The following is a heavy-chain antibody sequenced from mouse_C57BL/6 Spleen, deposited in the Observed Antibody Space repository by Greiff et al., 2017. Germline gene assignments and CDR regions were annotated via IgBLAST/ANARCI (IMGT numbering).Heavy chain of an antibody. CDR2: IDPSGSST. D-gene: IGHD1-3*01. CDR1: GYTFTSYW. Sequence: QVQLQQPGAELVMPGASVKLSCKASGYTFTSYWMHWVKQRPGQGLEWIGEIDPSGSSTNYNQKFKGKTTLTVDKSSSTAYMQLSSLTSEDSAVYYCARSDNLYYFDYWGQGTTLTVSS. V-gene: IGHV1-69*01. CDR3: ARSDNLYYFDY. J-gene: IGHJ2*01.